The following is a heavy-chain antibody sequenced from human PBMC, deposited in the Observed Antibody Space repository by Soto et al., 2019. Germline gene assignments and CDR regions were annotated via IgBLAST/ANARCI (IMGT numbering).Heavy chain of an antibody. Sequence: XSLRICFKGSGYSFTSYWVSWVLQMPGKGRACMGILSPGDSDTRYSPSFQGQVTISADKSISTAYLQWSSMKASDTAMYYCARRSSSWYGMDVWGQGTTVTVSS. D-gene: IGHD6-13*01. CDR3: ARRSSSWYGMDV. CDR1: GYSFTSYW. CDR2: LSPGDSDT. V-gene: IGHV5-51*01. J-gene: IGHJ6*02.